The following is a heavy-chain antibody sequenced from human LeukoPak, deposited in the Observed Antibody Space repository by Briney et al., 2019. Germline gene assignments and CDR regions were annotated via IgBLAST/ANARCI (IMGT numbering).Heavy chain of an antibody. CDR1: GYTFTSYD. Sequence: ASVKVSCKXSGYTFTSYDINWVRQATGQGLEWMGWMNPNSGNTGYSQKFQGRVTITRSTSISTAYMELSSLRSEDTAVYYCARGRSIKTTVTTERAFDIWGQGTMVTVSS. CDR2: MNPNSGNT. CDR3: ARGRSIKTTVTTERAFDI. V-gene: IGHV1-8*03. J-gene: IGHJ3*02. D-gene: IGHD4-17*01.